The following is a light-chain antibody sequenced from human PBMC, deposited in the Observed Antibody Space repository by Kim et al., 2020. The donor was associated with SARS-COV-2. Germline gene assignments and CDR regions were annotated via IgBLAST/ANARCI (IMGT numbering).Light chain of an antibody. V-gene: IGLV7-46*01. CDR2: DTT. CDR3: LLSCSSGYAV. J-gene: IGLJ7*01. Sequence: QAVVTQETSLTVSPGGTVTLTCGSNTGPVTSTHYPYWFQQRPGQAPRTLIYDTTKRQSWTPGRFSGSLVGDKAALTLSGALPEDEADYYCLLSCSSGYAVFGGGTQLTVL. CDR1: TGPVTSTHY.